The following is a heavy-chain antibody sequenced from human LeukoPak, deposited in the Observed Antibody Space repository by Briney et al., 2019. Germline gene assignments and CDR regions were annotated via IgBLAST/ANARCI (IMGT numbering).Heavy chain of an antibody. Sequence: GGSLRLSCAASGFTFSSYWMSWVRQAPGKGLEWVANIKQDGSEKYYVDSVKGRFTIPRDNAKNSLYLQMNSLRAEDTAVYYCARDNMGLRRRITMVRGVPPGYYYYGMDVWGQGTTVTVSS. CDR1: GFTFSSYW. J-gene: IGHJ6*02. CDR3: ARDNMGLRRRITMVRGVPPGYYYYGMDV. CDR2: IKQDGSEK. V-gene: IGHV3-7*01. D-gene: IGHD3-10*01.